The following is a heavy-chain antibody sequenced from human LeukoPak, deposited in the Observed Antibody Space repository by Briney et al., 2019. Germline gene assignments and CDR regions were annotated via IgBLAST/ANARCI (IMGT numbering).Heavy chain of an antibody. CDR2: IIPIFGTA. CDR3: ARADTEYSSGWYPIDY. V-gene: IGHV1-69*05. D-gene: IGHD6-19*01. CDR1: GGTFSSYA. J-gene: IGHJ4*02. Sequence: SVKVSCKASGGTFSSYAISWVRQAPGQGLEWVGRIIPIFGTANYAQKFQGRVTITTDESTSTAYMELSSLRSEDTAVYYCARADTEYSSGWYPIDYWGQGTLVTVSS.